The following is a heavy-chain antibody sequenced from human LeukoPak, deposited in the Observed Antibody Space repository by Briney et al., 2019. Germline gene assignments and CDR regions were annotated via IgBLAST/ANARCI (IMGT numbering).Heavy chain of an antibody. J-gene: IGHJ4*02. Sequence: SETLSLTCNVSGGSISSSYYYWGWIRQPPGKGLEWIGSIYYSGSTYYNPSLKGRVTISVDTSKNQFSLKLRSVTAADTAVYFCARRPRGELDYWGQGALVTVSS. CDR3: ARRPRGELDY. CDR2: IYYSGST. V-gene: IGHV4-39*01. D-gene: IGHD3-16*01. CDR1: GGSISSSYYY.